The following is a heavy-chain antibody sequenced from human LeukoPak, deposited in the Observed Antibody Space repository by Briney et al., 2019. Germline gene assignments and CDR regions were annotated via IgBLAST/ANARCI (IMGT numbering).Heavy chain of an antibody. CDR1: GYSFTSCW. V-gene: IGHV5-51*01. D-gene: IGHD4-11*01. Sequence: GESLKISCKGSGYSFTSCWIGWVRQMPGKGLEWMGIIYPSDSDIRYSPSFQGQVTISADKSINTAYLQWSSLKASDTAIYYCARAGTSNYRFFDSWGQGTLVTVSS. CDR2: IYPSDSDI. J-gene: IGHJ4*02. CDR3: ARAGTSNYRFFDS.